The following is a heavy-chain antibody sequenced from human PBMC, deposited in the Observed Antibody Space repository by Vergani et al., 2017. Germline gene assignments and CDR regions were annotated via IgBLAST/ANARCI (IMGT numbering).Heavy chain of an antibody. J-gene: IGHJ4*02. CDR1: GFTFSSYG. CDR2: IRYDGSNK. Sequence: QVQLVESGGGVVQPGGSLRLSCAASGFTFSSYGMHWVRQAPGKGLEWVALIRYDGSNKYYADSVKGRFTITRDNSKNTLYLQMNSLRAEDTAVYYCAKSLNGSGCNPEGFDGWGQGTLVTVSS. D-gene: IGHD1-26*01. V-gene: IGHV3-30*02. CDR3: AKSLNGSGCNPEGFDG.